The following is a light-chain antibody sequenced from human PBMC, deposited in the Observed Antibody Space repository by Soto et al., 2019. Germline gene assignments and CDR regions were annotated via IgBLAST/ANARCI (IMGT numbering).Light chain of an antibody. V-gene: IGKV3-15*01. CDR2: GAS. CDR3: QQYNNWPWT. CDR1: QSVSSN. J-gene: IGKJ1*01. Sequence: EIVMTQSPATLSVSPGERATLSCRASQSVSSNLAWYQQKPGQAPRLLIYGASTRATGTPARFSGSGSGTEFTLIISSLQSEDFAVYFCQQYNNWPWTFGQGTKVDIK.